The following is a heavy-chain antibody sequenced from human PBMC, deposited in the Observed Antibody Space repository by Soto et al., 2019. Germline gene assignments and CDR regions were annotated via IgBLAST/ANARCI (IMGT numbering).Heavy chain of an antibody. D-gene: IGHD2-21*02. CDR2: MYNTGST. Sequence: PSETLSLTCTFSGGSISGYYWSWIRQPPGKGLEWIGYMYNTGSTVYNPSFKSRVTISVDTSKNQFSLKLNSVTAADTAVYYCARDLWGYCGTDCYPLDVWGQGTTVTVS. CDR3: ARDLWGYCGTDCYPLDV. J-gene: IGHJ6*02. V-gene: IGHV4-59*01. CDR1: GGSISGYY.